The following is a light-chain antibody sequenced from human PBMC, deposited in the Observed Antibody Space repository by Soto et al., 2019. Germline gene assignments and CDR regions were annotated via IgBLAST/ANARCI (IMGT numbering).Light chain of an antibody. J-gene: IGKJ1*01. CDR3: QHYVTSLTT. CDR2: GAS. CDR1: QSVTSNY. V-gene: IGKV3-20*01. Sequence: IVLTQSPGTRSLSPGERATLSCGASQSVTSNYLAWYHQKPGQAPRLLIFGASIRVKGIPDRFIGSGSGTDFTLTISRLEPEDFAVYYCQHYVTSLTTLGQGTKVDIK.